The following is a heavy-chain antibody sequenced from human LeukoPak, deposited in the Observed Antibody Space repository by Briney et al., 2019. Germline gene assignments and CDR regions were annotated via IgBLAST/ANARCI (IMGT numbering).Heavy chain of an antibody. CDR3: VRDRTGFGLFDY. CDR2: INPSSGST. J-gene: IGHJ4*02. D-gene: IGHD3/OR15-3a*01. V-gene: IGHV1-46*01. CDR1: GYTFTSFY. Sequence: ASVKVSCKASGYTFTSFYAHWVRQAPGQGLEWMGIINPSSGSTNYAQKFQGRVTMTRDTSTGTVYMDLSSLRTEDTAVYYCVRDRTGFGLFDYWGQGTLVPVSS.